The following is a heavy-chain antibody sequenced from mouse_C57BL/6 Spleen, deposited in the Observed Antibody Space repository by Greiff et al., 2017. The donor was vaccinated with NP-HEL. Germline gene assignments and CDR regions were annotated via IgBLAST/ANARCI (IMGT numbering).Heavy chain of an antibody. CDR3: TSTVVALYYYAMDY. CDR2: ISSGGDYI. J-gene: IGHJ4*01. Sequence: DVKLVESGEGLVKPGGSLKLSCAASGFTFSSYAMSWVRQTPEKRLEWVAYISSGGDYIYYADTVKGRFTISRDNARNTLYLQMSSLKSEDTAMYYCTSTVVALYYYAMDYWGQGTSVTVSS. V-gene: IGHV5-9-1*02. CDR1: GFTFSSYA. D-gene: IGHD1-1*01.